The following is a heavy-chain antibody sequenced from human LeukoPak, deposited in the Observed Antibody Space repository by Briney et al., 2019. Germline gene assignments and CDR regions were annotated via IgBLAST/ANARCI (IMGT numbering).Heavy chain of an antibody. Sequence: SETLSLTCTVSGGSISSSSYYWGWIRQPPGKGLEWIGSICYSGSTYYNPSLKSRVTISVDTSKNQFSLKLSSVTAADTAVYYCAIVYDSSGDDYWGQGTLVTVSS. CDR2: ICYSGST. J-gene: IGHJ4*02. V-gene: IGHV4-39*07. D-gene: IGHD3-22*01. CDR1: GGSISSSSYY. CDR3: AIVYDSSGDDY.